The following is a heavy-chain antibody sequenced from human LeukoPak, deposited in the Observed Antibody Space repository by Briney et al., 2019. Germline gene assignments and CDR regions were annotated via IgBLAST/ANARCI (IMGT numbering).Heavy chain of an antibody. V-gene: IGHV3-23*01. Sequence: GGSLRLSCAASGFTFNSYAMSWVRQAPGKGLEWVSAISGSGGSTYYADSVKGRFTISRDNSKNTLYLQMNSLRAEDTAVYYCAKFGGDTYYYYYMDVWGKGTTVTISS. D-gene: IGHD2-21*02. J-gene: IGHJ6*03. CDR1: GFTFNSYA. CDR2: ISGSGGST. CDR3: AKFGGDTYYYYYMDV.